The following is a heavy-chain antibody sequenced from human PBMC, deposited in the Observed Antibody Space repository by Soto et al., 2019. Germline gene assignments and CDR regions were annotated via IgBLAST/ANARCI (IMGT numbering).Heavy chain of an antibody. CDR2: IYPGDSDT. J-gene: IGHJ3*02. V-gene: IGHV5-51*01. D-gene: IGHD2-2*02. CDR3: ARRIPTAAFDI. Sequence: DSLNISCKGSGYSFTSDWIGLVRQIPGKGLEWMGIIYPGDSDTRYSPSFQGQVTISADKSISTAYLQWSSLKASDTAMYYCARRIPTAAFDIWGQGTMVTVSS. CDR1: GYSFTSDW.